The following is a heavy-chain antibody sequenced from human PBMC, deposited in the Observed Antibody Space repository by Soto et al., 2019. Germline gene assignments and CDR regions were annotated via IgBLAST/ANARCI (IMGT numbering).Heavy chain of an antibody. J-gene: IGHJ4*02. Sequence: QVQLVQSGAEVKKPGASVKVSCKASGYPFPSYGISWVRQAPGQGLEGMGWTSAYKGNTNYAQKLQGRVTMTTDTSTSTAYMELRSLRSDDTAVYYCARDRRWDNWNDNHWGYWGQGTLVTVSS. D-gene: IGHD1-1*01. CDR3: ARDRRWDNWNDNHWGY. CDR1: GYPFPSYG. CDR2: TSAYKGNT. V-gene: IGHV1-18*01.